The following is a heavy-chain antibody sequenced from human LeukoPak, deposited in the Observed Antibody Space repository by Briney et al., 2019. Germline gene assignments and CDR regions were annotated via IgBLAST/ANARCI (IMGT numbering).Heavy chain of an antibody. D-gene: IGHD6-13*01. Sequence: ASVKVSCKASGGTFSSYAISWVRQAPGQGLEWMGGIIPIFGTANYAQKFQGRVTITADESTSTAYMGLSSLRSEDTAVYYCARGYSSSLGDAFDIWGQGTMVTVSS. CDR2: IIPIFGTA. CDR1: GGTFSSYA. V-gene: IGHV1-69*13. J-gene: IGHJ3*02. CDR3: ARGYSSSLGDAFDI.